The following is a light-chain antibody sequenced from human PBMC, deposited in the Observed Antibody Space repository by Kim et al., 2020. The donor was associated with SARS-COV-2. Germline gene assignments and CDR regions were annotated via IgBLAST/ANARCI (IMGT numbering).Light chain of an antibody. J-gene: IGKJ2*01. CDR3: HQYKIWPMYT. CDR1: QSVGSN. Sequence: DIVVTQSPATLSVSPGEGATLSCRASQSVGSNFAWYQQKPGQAPRLLIYGASTRATDVPARFSGSGSGTEFTLTISSLQSEDFALYYCHQYKIWPMYTFGQGTKLEI. CDR2: GAS. V-gene: IGKV3-15*01.